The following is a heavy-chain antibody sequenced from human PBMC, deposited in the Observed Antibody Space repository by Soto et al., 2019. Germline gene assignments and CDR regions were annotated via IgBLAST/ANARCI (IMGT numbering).Heavy chain of an antibody. CDR1: AFTVRVYF. D-gene: IGHD2-2*01. V-gene: IGHV1-2*02. CDR2: INPNSGGT. Sequence: IYCKTSAFTVRVYFTYFAVQSNKQGLEGIGWINPNSGGTNNAQKFQGRLTMTRDTSTSTVYMELSALLSDDTAVYFCARSLLFECRSSWRTAHPGMGVCDQGTTRTVSS. CDR3: ARSLLFECRSSWRTAHPGMGV. J-gene: IGHJ6*02.